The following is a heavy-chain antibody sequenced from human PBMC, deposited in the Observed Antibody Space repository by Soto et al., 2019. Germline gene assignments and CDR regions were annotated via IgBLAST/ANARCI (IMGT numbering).Heavy chain of an antibody. J-gene: IGHJ6*02. V-gene: IGHV4-59*01. CDR3: ARVTVAGTGKQPVVSLVGVSPHNYGMDV. Sequence: PSETLSLTCTVSGGSISSYYWSWIRQPPGKGLEWIGYIYYSGSTNYNPSLKSRVTISVDTSKNQFSLKLSSVTAADTAVYYCARVTVAGTGKQPVVSLVGVSPHNYGMDVWGQGTTVTVSS. D-gene: IGHD6-19*01. CDR1: GGSISSYY. CDR2: IYYSGST.